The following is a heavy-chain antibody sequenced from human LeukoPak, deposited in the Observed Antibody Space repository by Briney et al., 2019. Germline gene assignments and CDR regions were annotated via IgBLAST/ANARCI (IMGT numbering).Heavy chain of an antibody. J-gene: IGHJ6*03. CDR3: ARDPGIAAAGKDYYYYMDV. D-gene: IGHD6-13*01. V-gene: IGHV3-53*01. Sequence: PGGSLRLSCAASGFTVSSNYMSWVRQAPGKGLEWVSVIYSGGSTYYADSVKGRFTISRDNSKNTLYLQMNSLRAEDTAVYYCARDPGIAAAGKDYYYYMDVWGKGTTVTVSS. CDR2: IYSGGST. CDR1: GFTVSSNY.